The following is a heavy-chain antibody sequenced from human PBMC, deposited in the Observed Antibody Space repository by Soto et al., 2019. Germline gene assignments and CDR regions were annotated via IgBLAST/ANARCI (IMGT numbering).Heavy chain of an antibody. D-gene: IGHD6-19*01. CDR3: AKLSSGWFGPFDY. CDR1: GFTFSSYA. J-gene: IGHJ4*02. V-gene: IGHV3-23*01. CDR2: ISGSGGST. Sequence: GGSLRLSCAASGFTFSSYAMSWVRQAPGKGLEWVSVISGSGGSTYYADSVKGRFTISRDNSKNTLYLQMKSLRAVDMAVFYCAKLSSGWFGPFDYWGQGTLVTVSS.